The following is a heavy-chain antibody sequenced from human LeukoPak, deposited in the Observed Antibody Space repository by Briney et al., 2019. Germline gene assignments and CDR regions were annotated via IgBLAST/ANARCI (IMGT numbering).Heavy chain of an antibody. CDR2: ISGSGGST. V-gene: IGHV3-23*01. CDR1: GFTFSSYA. J-gene: IGHJ3*02. Sequence: GGALRLSCSASGFTFSSYAMSWVRQAPGKGLEWVSAISGSGGSTYYADSVKGRFTISRDNSKNTLYLQMNSLRAEDTAVYYCARYDFWSGYAIWGQGTMVTVSS. CDR3: ARYDFWSGYAI. D-gene: IGHD3-3*01.